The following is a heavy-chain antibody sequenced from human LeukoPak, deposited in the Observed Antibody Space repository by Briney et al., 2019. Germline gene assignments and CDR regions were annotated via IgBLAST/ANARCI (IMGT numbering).Heavy chain of an antibody. CDR3: AKDSSGYRTTVDY. D-gene: IGHD3-22*01. Sequence: GGSLRLSCAASGFTFSSYEMNWVRQAPGRGLEWVSAISGSGGRTYYADSVKGRFTISRDNSKNTLYLQMNSLRAEDTAVYYCAKDSSGYRTTVDYWGQGTLVTVSS. V-gene: IGHV3-23*01. CDR2: ISGSGGRT. CDR1: GFTFSSYE. J-gene: IGHJ4*02.